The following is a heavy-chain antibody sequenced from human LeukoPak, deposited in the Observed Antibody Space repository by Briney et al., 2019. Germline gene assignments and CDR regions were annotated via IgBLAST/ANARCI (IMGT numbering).Heavy chain of an antibody. CDR3: ASQRHLYGAFDI. CDR2: ISGSGGST. V-gene: IGHV3-23*01. D-gene: IGHD2-2*02. Sequence: GGSLRLSCAASGFTFSNYAMSWVRQAPGKGLEWVSVISGSGGSTYDADSVKGRFTISRDNSKNTLDLQMHSLRAEDTAVYYCASQRHLYGAFDIWGQGTMVTVSS. J-gene: IGHJ3*02. CDR1: GFTFSNYA.